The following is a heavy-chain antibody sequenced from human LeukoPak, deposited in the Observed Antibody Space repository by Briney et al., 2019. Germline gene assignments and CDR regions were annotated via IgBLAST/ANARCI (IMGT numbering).Heavy chain of an antibody. CDR1: GYTFTSYD. J-gene: IGHJ5*02. CDR3: ARVRRRGGVDP. Sequence: GASVKVSCKASGYTFTSYDINWVRQATGQGLEWMGWMNPNSGNTGYAQKFQGRVTMTRNTSISTAYMELSSQRSEDTAGYYCARVRRRGGVDPWGQGTLVTVSS. V-gene: IGHV1-8*01. D-gene: IGHD3-10*01. CDR2: MNPNSGNT.